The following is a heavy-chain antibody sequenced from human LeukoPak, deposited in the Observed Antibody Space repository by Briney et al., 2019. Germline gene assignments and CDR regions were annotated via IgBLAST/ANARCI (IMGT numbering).Heavy chain of an antibody. V-gene: IGHV4-59*01. D-gene: IGHD4-17*01. CDR1: GGSISSYY. CDR3: AGRRDCTTVTFDY. J-gene: IGHJ4*02. Sequence: SETLSLTCTASGGSISSYYWSWIRQPPGKGLEWIGYIYYSGSTNYNPSLKSRVTISVDTSKNQSSLKLSSVTAADTAVYYCAGRRDCTTVTFDYWGQGTLVTVSS. CDR2: IYYSGST.